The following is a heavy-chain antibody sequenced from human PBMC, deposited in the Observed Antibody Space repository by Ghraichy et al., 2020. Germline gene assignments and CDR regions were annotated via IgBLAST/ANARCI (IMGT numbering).Heavy chain of an antibody. CDR2: IRYDGSNK. CDR3: AKDSQYYDFWSGYSRYYYYDMDV. CDR1: GFTFSSYG. D-gene: IGHD3-3*01. V-gene: IGHV3-30*02. J-gene: IGHJ6*03. Sequence: GGSLRLSCAASGFTFSSYGMHWVRQAPGKGLEWVAFIRYDGSNKYYADSVKGRFTISRDSSKNTLYLQMNSLRAEDTAVYYCAKDSQYYDFWSGYSRYYYYDMDVWGKGTTVTVSS.